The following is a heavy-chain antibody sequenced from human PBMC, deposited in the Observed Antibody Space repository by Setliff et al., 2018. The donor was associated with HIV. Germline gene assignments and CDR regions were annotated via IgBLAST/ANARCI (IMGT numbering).Heavy chain of an antibody. CDR2: ISTGSSYI. Sequence: LRLSCAASGFTFNSHSMNWVRQAPGKGLEWVSSISTGSSYIYYADSVKGRFTISRDNAKNSLYLQMNSLRAEDTAVYYCARDLRSSHGSPNYFDYWGRGALVTVSS. D-gene: IGHD2-15*01. V-gene: IGHV3-21*01. CDR3: ARDLRSSHGSPNYFDY. J-gene: IGHJ4*02. CDR1: GFTFNSHS.